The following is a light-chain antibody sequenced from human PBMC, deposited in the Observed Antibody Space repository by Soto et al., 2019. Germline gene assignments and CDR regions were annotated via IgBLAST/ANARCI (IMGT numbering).Light chain of an antibody. CDR1: NIGSKS. CDR3: QVWDSSSDLVV. J-gene: IGLJ2*01. V-gene: IGLV3-21*02. Sequence: SYELTQPPSVSVAPGQTARITCGGNNIGSKSVHWYQQKPCQAPVLVVYDDSDRPSGIPERFSGSNSGNTATLTISRVEAGDAADYYCQVWDSSSDLVVFGGGTKVTVL. CDR2: DDS.